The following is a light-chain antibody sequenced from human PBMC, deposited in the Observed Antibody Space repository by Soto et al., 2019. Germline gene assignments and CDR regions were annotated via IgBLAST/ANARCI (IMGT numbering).Light chain of an antibody. Sequence: QSALTQPASVSGSPGQSITIACTGTSSDIGGYNFVSWYQQHPGKAPKLLIYDVGNRPSGVSNRFSGSQSGNTASLTISGLQAEDEAHYYCNSYRTVSTYVLGTGTKVTVL. CDR3: NSYRTVSTYV. V-gene: IGLV2-14*01. CDR1: SSDIGGYNF. CDR2: DVG. J-gene: IGLJ1*01.